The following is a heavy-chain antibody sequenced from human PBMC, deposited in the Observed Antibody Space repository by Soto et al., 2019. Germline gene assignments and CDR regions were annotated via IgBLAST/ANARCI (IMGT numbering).Heavy chain of an antibody. CDR3: AKDPAMVRGVTYYFDY. V-gene: IGHV3-23*01. Sequence: PGGSLRLSCAASGFTFSSYAMSWVRQAQGKGLEWVSAISGSGGSTYYADSVKGRCTISRDNSKNTRYLQMNSLSAEDTAFFYCAKDPAMVRGVTYYFDYWGQGPLVTVSS. D-gene: IGHD3-10*01. J-gene: IGHJ4*02. CDR1: GFTFSSYA. CDR2: ISGSGGST.